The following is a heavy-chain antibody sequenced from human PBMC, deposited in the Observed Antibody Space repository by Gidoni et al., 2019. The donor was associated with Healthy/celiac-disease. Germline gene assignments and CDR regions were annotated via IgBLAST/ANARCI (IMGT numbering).Heavy chain of an antibody. V-gene: IGHV1-46*01. Sequence: QVQLVQSGAEVKKPGASVKVSCKASGYTFTSYYMPWVRQAPGQGLAWMGINNPSGGSTTYAQKFQGRVTMTRDTSTSTVYMELSSLRSEDTAVYYCARDLGTGGGYFDYWGQGTLVTVSS. D-gene: IGHD7-27*01. J-gene: IGHJ4*02. CDR2: NNPSGGST. CDR3: ARDLGTGGGYFDY. CDR1: GYTFTSYY.